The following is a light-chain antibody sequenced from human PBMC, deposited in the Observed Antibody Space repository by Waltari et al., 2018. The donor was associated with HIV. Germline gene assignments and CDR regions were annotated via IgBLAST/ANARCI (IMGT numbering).Light chain of an antibody. CDR3: CSYGGTYNV. V-gene: IGLV2-11*01. J-gene: IGLJ1*01. CDR2: EVS. Sequence: QSALTQPRSVSGSPVQSVTISCTGTSSDVGGYNSVSWYQQHPGKGPKLLIYEVSKWPSGLPDLFSGSKSGTTASLTISGLRADYEADYYCCSYGGTYNVFGTGTKVTIL. CDR1: SSDVGGYNS.